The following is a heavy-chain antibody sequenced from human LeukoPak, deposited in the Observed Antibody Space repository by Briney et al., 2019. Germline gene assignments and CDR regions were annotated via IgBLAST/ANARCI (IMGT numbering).Heavy chain of an antibody. Sequence: GDTLTLTCAVSGYTFSSCAMCGFRRAPAKERLGVIGYSYNSGSTYYTNPVKGRFTISRDKSKNPLSLQLNTLSAEDTAVFYCVKDRRYGYNCGPGGPYIGLDVWGQGTTVTVSS. CDR3: VKDRRYGYNCGPGGPYIGLDV. CDR2: YSYNSGST. V-gene: IGHV3-23*01. CDR1: GYTFSSCA. J-gene: IGHJ6*02. D-gene: IGHD5-24*01.